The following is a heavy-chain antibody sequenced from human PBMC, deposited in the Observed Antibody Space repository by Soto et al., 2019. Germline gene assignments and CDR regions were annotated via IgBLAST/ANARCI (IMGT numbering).Heavy chain of an antibody. Sequence: GGSLRLSCAASGFTFSGYAMSWVRQAPGKGLEWVSAISGSGGSTYYADSVKGRFTISRDNSKNTLYLQMNSLRAEDTAVYYCAKAPSEFRYYDFWSGYPAIDYWGQGTLVTVSS. CDR1: GFTFSGYA. CDR3: AKAPSEFRYYDFWSGYPAIDY. J-gene: IGHJ4*02. V-gene: IGHV3-23*01. CDR2: ISGSGGST. D-gene: IGHD3-3*01.